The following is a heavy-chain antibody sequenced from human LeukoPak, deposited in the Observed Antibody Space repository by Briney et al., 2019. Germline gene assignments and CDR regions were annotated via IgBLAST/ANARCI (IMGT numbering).Heavy chain of an antibody. CDR1: GFTFSSYG. D-gene: IGHD5-18*01. CDR2: IRYDGSNK. V-gene: IGHV3-30*02. Sequence: PGGSLRLSCAASGFTFSSYGMHWVRQAPGKGLEWVTFIRYDGSNKYYADSVKGRFTISRDNSKNTLYLQMNSLRAEDTAVYYCAKGLRGYSYGLDYWGQGTLVTVSS. CDR3: AKGLRGYSYGLDY. J-gene: IGHJ4*02.